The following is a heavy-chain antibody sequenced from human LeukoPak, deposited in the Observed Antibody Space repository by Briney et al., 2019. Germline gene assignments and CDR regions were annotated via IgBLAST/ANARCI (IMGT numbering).Heavy chain of an antibody. V-gene: IGHV4-38-2*02. D-gene: IGHD6-13*01. CDR2: VYHSGST. J-gene: IGHJ3*02. CDR3: AIRYSSSWYSDAFDI. CDR1: GYSISRGYY. Sequence: SETLSLTCTVSGYSISRGYYWGWIRQPPGKGLEWIGSVYHSGSTSWIYHSGTTSYNPSLKSRVSISVDTSKNQFSLKLSAVTAADTAVYYCAIRYSSSWYSDAFDIWGQGTMVTVSS.